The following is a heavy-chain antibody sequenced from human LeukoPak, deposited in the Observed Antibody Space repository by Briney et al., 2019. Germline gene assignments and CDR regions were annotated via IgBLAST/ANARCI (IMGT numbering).Heavy chain of an antibody. CDR1: GGSISSYY. Sequence: SETLSLTCTVSGGSISSYYWSWIRQPPGKGLEWIGYIYCSGSTNYNPSLKSRVTISVDTSKNQFSLKLSSVTAADTAVYYCARESAHDAFDIWGQGTMVTVSS. J-gene: IGHJ3*02. CDR2: IYCSGST. CDR3: ARESAHDAFDI. V-gene: IGHV4-59*01.